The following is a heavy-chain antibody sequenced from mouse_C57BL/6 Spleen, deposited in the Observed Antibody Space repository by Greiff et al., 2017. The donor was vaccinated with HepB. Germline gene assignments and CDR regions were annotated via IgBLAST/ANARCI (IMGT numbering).Heavy chain of an antibody. Sequence: EVKLMESGGGLVKPGGSLKLSCAASGFTFSSYAMSWVRQTPEKRLEWVATISDGGSYTYYPDNLKGRFTISRDNAKNNLYLQMSHLKSEDTAMYYCARKASYSNYFYYWGQGTTLTVSS. CDR1: GFTFSSYA. V-gene: IGHV5-4*03. CDR2: ISDGGSYT. J-gene: IGHJ2*01. CDR3: ARKASYSNYFYY. D-gene: IGHD2-5*01.